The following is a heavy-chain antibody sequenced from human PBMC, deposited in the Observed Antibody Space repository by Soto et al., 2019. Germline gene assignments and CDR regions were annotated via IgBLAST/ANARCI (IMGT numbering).Heavy chain of an antibody. CDR1: GFSLSNSGVG. CDR2: LYWYDDK. CDR3: AHSTWTDTKAYFDS. J-gene: IGHJ4*02. Sequence: QITLKESTPTLVKPTQTLTLTCTFSGFSLSNSGVGVGSIRQPPGKALEWLALLYWYDDKRYSPSLKSRLTNTKDTSKSHVVLTMTTIDPVDTATYYCAHSTWTDTKAYFDSWGQGTLVTVSS. V-gene: IGHV2-5*01. D-gene: IGHD5-18*01.